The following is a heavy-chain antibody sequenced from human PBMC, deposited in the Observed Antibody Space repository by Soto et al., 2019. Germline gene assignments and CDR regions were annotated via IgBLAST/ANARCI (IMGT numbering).Heavy chain of an antibody. Sequence: GGSLRLSCAASGFTVTTTHMGWVRQAPGEGLEWVSVVYSSGTIYYIDSVKGRLTMSRDTSKSTVYLQMNSLRAEDTAVYYCARPLHRYDGPDYWGQGILVTVSS. V-gene: IGHV3-53*01. CDR3: ARPLHRYDGPDY. D-gene: IGHD2-2*01. CDR2: VYSSGTI. CDR1: GFTVTTTH. J-gene: IGHJ4*02.